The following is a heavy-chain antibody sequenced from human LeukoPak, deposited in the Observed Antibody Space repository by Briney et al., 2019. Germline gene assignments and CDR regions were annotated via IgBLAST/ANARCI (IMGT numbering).Heavy chain of an antibody. CDR3: ARSDVDMAA. D-gene: IGHD5-12*01. V-gene: IGHV3-30*03. Sequence: GGSLRLSCAASGFTFSSYWMSWVRQAPGKGLEWVAVISSDGSNKLYGDSVKGRFTISRDNSKNTLYLQMNSLRAEDSAVYYCARSDVDMAAWGQGTLVTVSS. CDR1: GFTFSSYW. J-gene: IGHJ5*02. CDR2: ISSDGSNK.